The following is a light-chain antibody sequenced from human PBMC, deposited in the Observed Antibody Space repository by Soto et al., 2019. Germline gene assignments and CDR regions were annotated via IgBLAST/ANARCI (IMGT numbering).Light chain of an antibody. J-gene: IGLJ3*02. V-gene: IGLV2-11*01. CDR1: SSDV. CDR2: YVS. CDR3: CSSAGGFTWV. Sequence: QSALTQPRSVSGSPGQSVTISCTGTSSDVVSWYQQHPGKAPKLIIYYVSHRPSGVPDRFSGSKSGNTASLTISGLQAEDEADYYCCSSAGGFTWVFGGGTKLTVL.